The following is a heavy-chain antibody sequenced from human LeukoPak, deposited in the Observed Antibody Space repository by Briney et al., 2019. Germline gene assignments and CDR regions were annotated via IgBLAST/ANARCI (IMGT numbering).Heavy chain of an antibody. CDR3: ARDRFSALTYDLWSGYYRWFDP. D-gene: IGHD3-3*01. V-gene: IGHV1-69*13. J-gene: IGHJ5*02. CDR1: GGTFSSYA. Sequence: SVKVSCKASGGTFSSYAISWVRQAPGQGLEWMGGIIPIFGTANYAQKFQGRVTVTADESTSTAYMELSSLRSEDTAVYYCARDRFSALTYDLWSGYYRWFDPWGQGTLVTVSS. CDR2: IIPIFGTA.